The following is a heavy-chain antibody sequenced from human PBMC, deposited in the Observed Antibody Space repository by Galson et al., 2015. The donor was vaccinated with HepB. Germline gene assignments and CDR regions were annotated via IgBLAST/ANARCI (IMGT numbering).Heavy chain of an antibody. D-gene: IGHD3-16*01. Sequence: SVKVSCKASGGTFSSYAISWVRQAPGQGLEWMGGIIPIFGTANYAQKFQGRVTITADESTSTAYMELSSLRSEDTAVYYCARDLEVFRLGAKDYYYGMDVWGQGTTVTVSS. CDR1: GGTFSSYA. CDR3: ARDLEVFRLGAKDYYYGMDV. CDR2: IIPIFGTA. V-gene: IGHV1-69*13. J-gene: IGHJ6*02.